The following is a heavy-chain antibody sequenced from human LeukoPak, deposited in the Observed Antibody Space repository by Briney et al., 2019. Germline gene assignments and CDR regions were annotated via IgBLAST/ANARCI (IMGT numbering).Heavy chain of an antibody. Sequence: GGSLRLSCAASGFIFSNYAMSWVRQAPGKGLEWVSGISDSGSSTYYADSVKGQFTISRDNFKNTLFLQMSSLRAEDTAIYYCAKKTSYHFDYWGQGTLSPSPQ. V-gene: IGHV3-23*01. D-gene: IGHD2-2*01. CDR1: GFIFSNYA. CDR2: ISDSGSST. CDR3: AKKTSYHFDY. J-gene: IGHJ4*02.